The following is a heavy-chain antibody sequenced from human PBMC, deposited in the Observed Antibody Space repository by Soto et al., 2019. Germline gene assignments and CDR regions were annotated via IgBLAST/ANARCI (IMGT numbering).Heavy chain of an antibody. CDR2: ISSSGAAT. CDR3: ARQDIRDWWHLDL. D-gene: IGHD2-8*02. CDR1: GFTYNNYG. J-gene: IGHJ5*02. Sequence: EVQLLESGGGLVQPGGSLRLSCAGSGFTYNNYGMTWVRQAPGKGLEWVAVISSSGAATYYADSVKGRFTISRDNFKNTAYLQMNSLRGEDTAIYFCARQDIRDWWHLDLWGQGTLVTVSS. V-gene: IGHV3-23*01.